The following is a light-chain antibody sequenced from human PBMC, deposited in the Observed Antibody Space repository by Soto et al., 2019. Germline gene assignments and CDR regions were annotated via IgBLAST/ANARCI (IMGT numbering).Light chain of an antibody. CDR3: QQYNNWPLT. J-gene: IGKJ4*01. CDR1: QSVNSN. Sequence: EKVMTKSPAALSVSPWERATLSCRASQSVNSNFAGYQQKPGQAPRLLLYGPSTRATGIPARFSGSASGTEFTLTISSLQSEDSAVYYCQQYNNWPLTFGGGTKVEVK. CDR2: GPS. V-gene: IGKV3-15*01.